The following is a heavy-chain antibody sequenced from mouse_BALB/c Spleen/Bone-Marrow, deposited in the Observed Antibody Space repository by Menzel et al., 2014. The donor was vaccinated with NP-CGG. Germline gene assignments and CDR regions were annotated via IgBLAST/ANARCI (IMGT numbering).Heavy chain of an antibody. D-gene: IGHD3-1*01. CDR1: GFNIKDTY. V-gene: IGHV14-3*02. Sequence: VQLQQSGAELVKPGASVRLSCTASGFNIKDTYIHWVKPRPEQGLEWIGRIDPATGNSKYDPKFQGKATMRADTSSNTVYLQLSSLTFEDSAVYYCARNSLRDYDLDYWGQGTSVTVSS. CDR2: IDPATGNS. CDR3: ARNSLRDYDLDY. J-gene: IGHJ4*01.